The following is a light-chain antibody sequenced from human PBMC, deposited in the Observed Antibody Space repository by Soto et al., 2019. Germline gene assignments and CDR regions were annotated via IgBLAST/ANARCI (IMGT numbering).Light chain of an antibody. Sequence: SYVLTQPPSVSVAPGQTATVTCEGDNIGHTHVHWYQQKPGQAPVLVLYDDRARPSGIPERFSGSNSGNTATLTISRVEAGDEADFYCQIWDSSSDHVLFGGGTKLTVL. CDR3: QIWDSSSDHVL. CDR2: DDR. CDR1: NIGHTH. J-gene: IGLJ2*01. V-gene: IGLV3-21*02.